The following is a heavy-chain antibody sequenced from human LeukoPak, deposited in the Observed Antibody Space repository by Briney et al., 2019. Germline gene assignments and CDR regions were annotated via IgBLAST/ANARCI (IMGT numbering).Heavy chain of an antibody. J-gene: IGHJ5*02. CDR3: ARDDSSSWWPWFDP. CDR1: GYSFNDKY. Sequence: ASVKVSCKASGYSFNDKYLHWVRQAPGQGLEWMGSINPNSGGTNYAQKFQGRVTMTRDTSISTAYMELSRLRSDDTAVYYCARDDSSSWWPWFDPWGQGTLVTVSS. CDR2: INPNSGGT. V-gene: IGHV1-2*02. D-gene: IGHD6-13*01.